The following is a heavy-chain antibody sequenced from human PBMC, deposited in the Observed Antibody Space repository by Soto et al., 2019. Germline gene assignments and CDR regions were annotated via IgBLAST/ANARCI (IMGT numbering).Heavy chain of an antibody. CDR1: GGSITSSNW. D-gene: IGHD3-22*01. V-gene: IGHV4-4*02. CDR2: VHHSGNT. J-gene: IGHJ4*02. Sequence: QVQLQESGPGLVKPSGTLSLTCAVSGGSITSSNWWSWVRQPPGKGLEWIGEVHHSGNTNYNPSLKSRVTISMDRSKNQLSLNLRSLTAADTAVYYCARGGYYDSSGFSSFDYWGQGTLVTVSS. CDR3: ARGGYYDSSGFSSFDY.